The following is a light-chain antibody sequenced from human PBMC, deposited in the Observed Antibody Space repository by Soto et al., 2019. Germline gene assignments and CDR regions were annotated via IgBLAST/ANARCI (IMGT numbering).Light chain of an antibody. CDR1: QSVSNSY. CDR3: QQYGSSTRT. CDR2: GAS. J-gene: IGKJ1*01. V-gene: IGKV3-20*01. Sequence: EIVLTQSPGTLSLSPGERATLSCRASQSVSNSYLAWYQQKLGQAPRLLIYGASTRAPGIPDRFSGSGSGTDFTLTISRLEPEDFALYYCQQYGSSTRTFGQGTKVELK.